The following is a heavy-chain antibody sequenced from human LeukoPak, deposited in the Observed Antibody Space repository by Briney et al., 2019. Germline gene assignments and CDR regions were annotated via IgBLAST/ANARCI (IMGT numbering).Heavy chain of an antibody. CDR3: AKDPNFDWLPHDY. CDR2: ISGSGGST. D-gene: IGHD3-9*01. V-gene: IGHV3-23*01. J-gene: IGHJ4*02. Sequence: RPGGSLRLSCAASGFTFSSYAMSWVRQAPGKGLEWVSGISGSGGSTYYVDSMKGRFSISRDNSKNTLYLQMNSLRAEDTAVYYCAKDPNFDWLPHDYWGQGTLVTVSS. CDR1: GFTFSSYA.